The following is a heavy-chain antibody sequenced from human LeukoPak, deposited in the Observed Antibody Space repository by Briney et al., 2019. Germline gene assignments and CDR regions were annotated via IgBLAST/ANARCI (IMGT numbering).Heavy chain of an antibody. CDR1: GFTVSSYY. CDR2: IYSDGTT. D-gene: IGHD2-15*01. J-gene: IGHJ2*01. Sequence: PEGSLRLSCAASGFTVSSYYMSWVRQAPGKGLEWVSLIYSDGTTYYADSVKGRFTISRDNSKNTLYLQMNSLRAEDTAVYYCARSGGYWYFDLWGRGTLVTVSS. V-gene: IGHV3-53*01. CDR3: ARSGGYWYFDL.